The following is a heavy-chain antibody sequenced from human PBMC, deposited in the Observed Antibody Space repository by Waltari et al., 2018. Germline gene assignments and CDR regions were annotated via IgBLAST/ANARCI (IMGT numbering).Heavy chain of an antibody. D-gene: IGHD3-9*01. Sequence: QLQLQESGPGLVKPSETLSLTCTVSGGSISSSSYYWGWIRQPPGKGLEWIGSIYYSGSTYYNPSLKSRVTISVDTSKNQFSLKLSSVTAADTAVYYCARVGNYDILTGGNAYYFDYWGQGTLVTVSS. CDR3: ARVGNYDILTGGNAYYFDY. V-gene: IGHV4-39*07. J-gene: IGHJ4*02. CDR2: IYYSGST. CDR1: GGSISSSSYY.